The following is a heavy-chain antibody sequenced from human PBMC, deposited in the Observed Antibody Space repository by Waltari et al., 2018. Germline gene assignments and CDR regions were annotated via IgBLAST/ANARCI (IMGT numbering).Heavy chain of an antibody. CDR3: AREMATIRDY. CDR1: GGSFSGYS. Sequence: QVQLQQWGAGLLKPSETLSLTCAVYGGSFSGYSWSWIRQPPGKGLEWIGEINHSGSTNYNPSLKSRVTISVDTSKNQFSLKLSSVTAADTAVYYCAREMATIRDYWGQGTLVTVSS. V-gene: IGHV4-34*01. J-gene: IGHJ4*02. CDR2: INHSGST. D-gene: IGHD5-12*01.